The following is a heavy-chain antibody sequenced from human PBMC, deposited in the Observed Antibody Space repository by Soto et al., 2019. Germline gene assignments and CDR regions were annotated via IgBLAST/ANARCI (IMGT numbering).Heavy chain of an antibody. J-gene: IGHJ3*01. D-gene: IGHD1-26*01. CDR1: GFTFSTYC. V-gene: IGHV3-21*01. Sequence: GGSLRLSCAASGFTFSTYCMNWVRQAPGKGLEWVSSISATSTYIYYADSLKGRFSVSRDNAKNSLYLQINSLRAEDTAMYYCVRDFSRLVGATADAFDLWGQGTMATVSS. CDR2: ISATSTYI. CDR3: VRDFSRLVGATADAFDL.